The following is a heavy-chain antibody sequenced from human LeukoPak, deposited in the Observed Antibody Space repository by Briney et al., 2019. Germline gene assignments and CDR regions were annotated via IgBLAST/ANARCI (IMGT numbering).Heavy chain of an antibody. V-gene: IGHV1-46*01. CDR2: INPSGGST. D-gene: IGHD6-19*01. Sequence: GASVKVSCKASGYTFTGYYMRWVRQAPGRGLEWMGIINPSGGSTSYEQKFQGRVAMTRDTSTSTVYVELSSLRSEDTAMYYCAREGVAGTVSFDYWGQGTLVTVSS. CDR3: AREGVAGTVSFDY. CDR1: GYTFTGYY. J-gene: IGHJ4*02.